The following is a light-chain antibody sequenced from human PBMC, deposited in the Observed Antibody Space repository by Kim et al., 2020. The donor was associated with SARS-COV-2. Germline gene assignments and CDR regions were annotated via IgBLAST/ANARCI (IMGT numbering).Light chain of an antibody. V-gene: IGKV1-33*01. CDR3: QQYDSLPGT. Sequence: AAGGDRVTITCQASQDISNYLNWYQQKPGKPPKLLIYDVSNLQTGVPSRCSGSGSATDFTFTINSLQPEDIATYYCQQYDSLPGTFGQGTKVDIK. J-gene: IGKJ1*01. CDR2: DVS. CDR1: QDISNY.